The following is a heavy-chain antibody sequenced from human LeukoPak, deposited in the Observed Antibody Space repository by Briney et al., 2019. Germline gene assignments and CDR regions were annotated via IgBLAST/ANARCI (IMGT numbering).Heavy chain of an antibody. Sequence: GGSLRLSCAASGFTFSSYAMNWVRQAPGKGLEWVSSISGSGSSTYHADSVKGRITISRDNSKNTLYLQMNSLRAEDTAVYYCAKDDYGGNSMYFQHWGQGTLVIVSS. J-gene: IGHJ1*01. CDR3: AKDDYGGNSMYFQH. D-gene: IGHD4-23*01. V-gene: IGHV3-23*01. CDR1: GFTFSSYA. CDR2: ISGSGSST.